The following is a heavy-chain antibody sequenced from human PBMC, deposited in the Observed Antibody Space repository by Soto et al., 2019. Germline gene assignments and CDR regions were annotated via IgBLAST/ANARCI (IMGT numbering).Heavy chain of an antibody. J-gene: IGHJ4*02. CDR2: VDRDGSRT. V-gene: IGHV3-74*01. CDR1: GFIFSSHW. CDR3: ARGVGASSGYFDF. Sequence: PGGSLRLSCVASGFIFSSHWMHWVRQAPGKGLVWVSRVDRDGSRTDYADAVNGRFTVSRDNAKNTIYLQMDNLSVDDTAVYYCARGVGASSGYFDFWGQGTSVTVSS. D-gene: IGHD1-26*01.